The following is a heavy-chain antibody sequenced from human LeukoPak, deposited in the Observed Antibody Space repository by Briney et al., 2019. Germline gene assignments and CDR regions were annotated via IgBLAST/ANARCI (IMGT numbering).Heavy chain of an antibody. Sequence: GGSLRLSCAASGFTFSDYYMSWILQAPGKGLEWVSYISSSGSTIYYADSVKGRFTVSRDNAKNSLYLQMNSLRVEDTAVYYCVRDRGSSWFHYGMDVWGRGTTVTVSS. D-gene: IGHD6-13*01. CDR1: GFTFSDYY. V-gene: IGHV3-11*04. CDR3: VRDRGSSWFHYGMDV. J-gene: IGHJ6*02. CDR2: ISSSGSTI.